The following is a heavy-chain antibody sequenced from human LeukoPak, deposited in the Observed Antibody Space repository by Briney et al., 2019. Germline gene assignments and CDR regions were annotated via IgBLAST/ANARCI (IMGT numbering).Heavy chain of an antibody. Sequence: ASVKVSCKASGYTFTSYYMHWVRQAPGQGLEWMGIINPSGGSTSYAQKFQGGVTMTRDTSTSTVYMELSSLRSEDTAVYYCARDQRVGYYFDYWGQGTLVTVSS. V-gene: IGHV1-46*01. J-gene: IGHJ4*02. CDR2: INPSGGST. D-gene: IGHD5-24*01. CDR3: ARDQRVGYYFDY. CDR1: GYTFTSYY.